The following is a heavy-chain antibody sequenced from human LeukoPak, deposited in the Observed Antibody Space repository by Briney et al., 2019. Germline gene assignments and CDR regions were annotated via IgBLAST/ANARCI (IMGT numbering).Heavy chain of an antibody. CDR3: AKDLLGSSWHPDY. Sequence: GGSLRLSCAASGFTFTNYGMHWVRQAPGKGLEWVAFIRYDGSNKYYADSVKGRFTISRDTSKNTLYLQMNSLRAEDTAVYYCAKDLLGSSWHPDYWGQGTLVTVSS. CDR1: GFTFTNYG. D-gene: IGHD6-13*01. CDR2: IRYDGSNK. V-gene: IGHV3-30*02. J-gene: IGHJ4*02.